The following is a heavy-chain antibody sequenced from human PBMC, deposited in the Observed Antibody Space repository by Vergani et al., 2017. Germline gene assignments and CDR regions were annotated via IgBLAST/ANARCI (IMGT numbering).Heavy chain of an antibody. V-gene: IGHV4-61*02. D-gene: IGHD4-17*01. CDR1: GASMSSVGYY. CDR3: ARLNGDYMRLSEY. CDR2: ILGSGTA. J-gene: IGHJ4*02. Sequence: QVQLQESGPGLVKPSQTLSLTCTVSGASMSSVGYYWTWIRQSAGKRLEWIGDILGSGTANYNPSFQGRVIISIVTSKNQFSLRLSSVTAADTAVYYCARLNGDYMRLSEYWGQGTLVAVSS.